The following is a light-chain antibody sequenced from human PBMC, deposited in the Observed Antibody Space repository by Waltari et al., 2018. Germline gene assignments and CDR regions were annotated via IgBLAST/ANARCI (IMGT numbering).Light chain of an antibody. J-gene: IGKJ1*01. CDR3: QKYESLPAT. V-gene: IGKV3-20*01. CDR2: HAS. Sequence: EIVLTQSPGTLSLSPGERAPLSCRASQSVGIYLAWYQQNPGQAPRLLIYHASTRATGIPDRFSARGSGTDFSLTISRLEPEDCAVYYCQKYESLPATFGQGTKVEIK. CDR1: QSVGIY.